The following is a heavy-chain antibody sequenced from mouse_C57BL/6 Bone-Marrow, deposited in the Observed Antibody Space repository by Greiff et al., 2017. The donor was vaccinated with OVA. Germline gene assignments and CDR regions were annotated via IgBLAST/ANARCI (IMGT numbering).Heavy chain of an antibody. J-gene: IGHJ3*01. V-gene: IGHV1-19*01. CDR3: ARSDYLFAY. CDR1: GYTFTDYY. CDR2: INPYNGGT. Sequence: VQLKESGPVLVKPGASVKMSCKASGYTFTDYYMNWVKQSHGKSLEWIGVINPYNGGTSYNQKFKGKATLTVDKSSSTAYMELNSLTSEDSAVYYCARSDYLFAYWGQGTLVTVSA. D-gene: IGHD5-5*01.